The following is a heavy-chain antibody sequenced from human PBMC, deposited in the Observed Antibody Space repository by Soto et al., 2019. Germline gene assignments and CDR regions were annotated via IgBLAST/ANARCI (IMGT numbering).Heavy chain of an antibody. CDR3: AKAHDSSGYSDY. J-gene: IGHJ4*02. V-gene: IGHV3-23*01. CDR1: GFTFSSYA. D-gene: IGHD3-22*01. Sequence: GGSLRLSCAASGFTFSSYAMSWVRQAPGKGLEWVSAISGSGGSTYYAGSVKGRFTTSRDNSKNTLYLQMNSLRAEDTALYYCAKAHDSSGYSDYWGQGTLITVSS. CDR2: ISGSGGST.